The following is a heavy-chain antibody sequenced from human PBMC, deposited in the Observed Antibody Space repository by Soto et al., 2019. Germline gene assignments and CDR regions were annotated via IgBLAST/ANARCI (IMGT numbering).Heavy chain of an antibody. CDR3: ARDASDCGGNCYSSSAFDV. D-gene: IGHD2-21*02. V-gene: IGHV4-31*03. J-gene: IGHJ3*01. Sequence: PSETLSLTCTVSGGSISSGGYYWCWIRQHPGKGLEWIGYIYYSGSTYYNPSLKSRVTISVDTSKNQFSLKLSSVTAAHTAVYYCARDASDCGGNCYSSSAFDVWGQGTMVTVSS. CDR2: IYYSGST. CDR1: GGSISSGGYY.